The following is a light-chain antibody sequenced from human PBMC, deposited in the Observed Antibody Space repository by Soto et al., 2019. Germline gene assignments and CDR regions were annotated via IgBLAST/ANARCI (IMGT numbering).Light chain of an antibody. V-gene: IGLV2-14*01. CDR3: SSFTNNNTPHVV. CDR2: ASS. CDR1: SSDVGSYNY. J-gene: IGLJ7*01. Sequence: QSALTQPPSVSGSPGQSITISCTGTSSDVGSYNYVSWYQHHPGKAPRLMIYASSNRPSGVSNRFSGSKSGNTASLTISGLQAEDEADYYCSSFTNNNTPHVVFGGGTQLTVL.